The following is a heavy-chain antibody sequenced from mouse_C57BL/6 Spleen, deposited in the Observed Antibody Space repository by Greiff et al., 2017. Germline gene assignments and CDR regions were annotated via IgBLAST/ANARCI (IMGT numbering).Heavy chain of an antibody. Sequence: VHLVESGPGLVQPSQSLSITCTVSGFSLTSYGVHWVRQSPGKGLEWLGVIWRGGSTDYNAAFMSRLSITKDNSKSQVFFKMNSLQADDTAIYYCAKNSPYYYGSSYGYFDVWGTGTTVTVSS. D-gene: IGHD1-1*01. V-gene: IGHV2-5*01. J-gene: IGHJ1*03. CDR2: IWRGGST. CDR3: AKNSPYYYGSSYGYFDV. CDR1: GFSLTSYG.